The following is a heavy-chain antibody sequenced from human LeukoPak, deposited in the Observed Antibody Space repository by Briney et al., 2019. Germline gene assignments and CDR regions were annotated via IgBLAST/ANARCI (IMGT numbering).Heavy chain of an antibody. V-gene: IGHV3-33*08. Sequence: GGSLRLSCAASGFTFSSYAMHWVRQAPGKGLEWVAVIWYDGSNKYYADSVKGRFTISRDNSKNTLYLQMNSLRAEDTAVYYCARDRLDYYGSGSFDYWGQGTLVTDSS. D-gene: IGHD3-10*01. CDR2: IWYDGSNK. CDR1: GFTFSSYA. CDR3: ARDRLDYYGSGSFDY. J-gene: IGHJ4*02.